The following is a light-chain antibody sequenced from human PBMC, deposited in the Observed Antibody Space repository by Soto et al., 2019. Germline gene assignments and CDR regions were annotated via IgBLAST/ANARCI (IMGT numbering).Light chain of an antibody. V-gene: IGKV3-15*01. CDR2: GAS. Sequence: EIVMTQSPATLSVSPGERATLSCEASQSVSSNLAWYQQKPGQAPRLLIHGASTRATGIPTRFSGRGSGTEFTLTISRLQSDDFALYYCQQYHDWPPWTFGQGTKVEVK. CDR3: QQYHDWPPWT. J-gene: IGKJ1*01. CDR1: QSVSSN.